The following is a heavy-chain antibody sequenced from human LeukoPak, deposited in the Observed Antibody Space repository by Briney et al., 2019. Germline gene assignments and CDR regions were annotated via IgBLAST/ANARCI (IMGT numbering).Heavy chain of an antibody. Sequence: ASVKVSCKASGYTFTSSYIHWVRRAPGQGLEWMGMIYPRDGSTSYAQKFQGRVTVTRDTSTSTVHMELSGLKSEDTAVYYCARDQEGFDYWGQGTLVTVSS. J-gene: IGHJ4*02. CDR2: IYPRDGST. CDR1: GYTFTSSY. V-gene: IGHV1-46*01. CDR3: ARDQEGFDY.